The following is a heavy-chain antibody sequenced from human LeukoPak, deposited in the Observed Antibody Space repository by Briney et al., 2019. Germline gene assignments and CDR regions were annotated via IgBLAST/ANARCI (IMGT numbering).Heavy chain of an antibody. CDR2: ISGSGGST. Sequence: GGSLRLSCAASGFTFSSYAMSWVRQAPGKGLEWVSAISGSGGSTYYADSVKGRFTISRDNSKNTLYLQMNSLRAEDTAVYYCAKDSDIAAAGTPYYFDCWGQGTLVAVSS. CDR3: AKDSDIAAAGTPYYFDC. J-gene: IGHJ4*02. V-gene: IGHV3-23*01. CDR1: GFTFSSYA. D-gene: IGHD6-13*01.